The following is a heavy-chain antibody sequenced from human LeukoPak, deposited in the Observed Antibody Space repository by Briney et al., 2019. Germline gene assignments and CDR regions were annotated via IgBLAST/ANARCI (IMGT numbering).Heavy chain of an antibody. V-gene: IGHV3-11*06. CDR1: GFTFSDYY. D-gene: IGHD6-19*01. CDR2: ISSSSSYT. Sequence: GGSLRLSCAASGFTFSDYYVSWIRQAPGKGLEWVSYISSSSSYTNYADSVKGRFTISRDNAKNSLYLQINSLRAEDTAVYYCASIAVAGSVGYYYYGMDVWGKGTTVTVSS. CDR3: ASIAVAGSVGYYYYGMDV. J-gene: IGHJ6*04.